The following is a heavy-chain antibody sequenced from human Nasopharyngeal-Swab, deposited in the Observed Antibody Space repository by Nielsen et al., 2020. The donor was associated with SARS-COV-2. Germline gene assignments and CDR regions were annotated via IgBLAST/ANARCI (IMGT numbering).Heavy chain of an antibody. CDR2: IAHDASNE. Sequence: VRQAPGKGLEWVAFIAHDASNEYYGDSVKGRFSISSDSSKNTLYLQMDSLRGEDTAVYYCARDAPAHYGAFYWGRGTLVTVSS. D-gene: IGHD4-17*01. CDR3: ARDAPAHYGAFY. V-gene: IGHV3-30*03. J-gene: IGHJ4*02.